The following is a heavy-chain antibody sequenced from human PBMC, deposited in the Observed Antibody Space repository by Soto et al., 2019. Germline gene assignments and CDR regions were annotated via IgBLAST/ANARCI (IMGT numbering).Heavy chain of an antibody. CDR3: AHLPWKKLWPGPPVVY. Sequence: SGPTLVNPTQTLTLTCTFSGFSLSTSGVGVGWIRQPPGRALEWLGIIYWDDDKRYSPSLKSRLTITKDTSKNQLVLTMTNMDPVDTATYYCAHLPWKKLWPGPPVVYWGKGTPVTVSS. CDR2: IYWDDDK. J-gene: IGHJ4*02. V-gene: IGHV2-5*02. D-gene: IGHD5-18*01. CDR1: GFSLSTSGVG.